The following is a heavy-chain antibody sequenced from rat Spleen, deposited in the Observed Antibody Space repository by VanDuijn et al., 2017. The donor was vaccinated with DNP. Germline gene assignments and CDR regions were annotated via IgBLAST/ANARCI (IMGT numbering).Heavy chain of an antibody. J-gene: IGHJ2*01. CDR1: GFTLSNFY. D-gene: IGHD1-11*01. CDR2: ISTGRGTT. CDR3: ATRGEGIIH. V-gene: IGHV5-25*01. Sequence: EVQLVESGGGLVQPGGSMTLSCVASGFTLSNFYMGWVRQAPPTGLEWVASISTGRGTTYYRDSVKGRFTISRNNARSTLFLQMDSLGSDDTATYYCATRGEGIIHWGQGLMVTVSS.